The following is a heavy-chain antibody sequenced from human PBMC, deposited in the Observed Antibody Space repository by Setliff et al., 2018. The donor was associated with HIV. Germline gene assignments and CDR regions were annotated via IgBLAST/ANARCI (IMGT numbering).Heavy chain of an antibody. Sequence: GASVKVSCKTSGYAFTDYSIHWVRQAPGQGLEWMGIINPSSGSTTYAQKFQGRVTMTRDTSTSTVYMELSSLRSDDTAVYYCARDYSSSWPSLPDYWGQGTLVTVSS. D-gene: IGHD6-13*01. CDR2: INPSSGST. J-gene: IGHJ4*02. CDR3: ARDYSSSWPSLPDY. CDR1: GYAFTDYS. V-gene: IGHV1-46*01.